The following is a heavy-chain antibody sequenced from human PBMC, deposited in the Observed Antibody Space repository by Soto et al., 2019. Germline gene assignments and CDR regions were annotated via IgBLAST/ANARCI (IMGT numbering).Heavy chain of an antibody. J-gene: IGHJ6*02. CDR2: IVVGSGNT. CDR3: AAEDYYGSGSHSPYYYSYYGMDV. CDR1: GFTFTSSA. V-gene: IGHV1-58*01. D-gene: IGHD3-10*01. Sequence: SVNVSCKASGFTFTSSAVQWVLQARGQRLEWIGWIVVGSGNTNYAQKFQERVTITRDMSTSTAYMELSSLRSEDTAVYYCAAEDYYGSGSHSPYYYSYYGMDVWGQGTTVNV.